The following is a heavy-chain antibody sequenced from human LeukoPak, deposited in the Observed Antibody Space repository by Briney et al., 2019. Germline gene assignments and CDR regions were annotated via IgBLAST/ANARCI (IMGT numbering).Heavy chain of an antibody. J-gene: IGHJ3*02. Sequence: PGRSLRLSCAASGFTISSYGMHWVRQAPGKGLEWVAVISYDGSNKYYADSVKGRFTISRDNSKNTLYLQMNSLRAEDTAVYYCAKEGWFDAFDIWGQGTMVTVSS. CDR3: AKEGWFDAFDI. CDR1: GFTISSYG. D-gene: IGHD6-19*01. V-gene: IGHV3-30*18. CDR2: ISYDGSNK.